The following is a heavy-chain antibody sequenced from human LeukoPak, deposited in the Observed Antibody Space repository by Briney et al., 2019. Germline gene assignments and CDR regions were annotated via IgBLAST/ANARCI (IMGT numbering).Heavy chain of an antibody. D-gene: IGHD3-9*01. CDR2: IYYSGST. CDR1: GGSISSFY. Sequence: SETLSLTCTVSGGSISSFYWRWIRQPPGQGLEWSGYIYYSGSTNDNPSLKSRVTISVDTSKNQFSLKLSSVTAADTAVYYCARDLVGSHTGYSSGAWDYWGQGTLVTVSS. V-gene: IGHV4-59*01. CDR3: ARDLVGSHTGYSSGAWDY. J-gene: IGHJ4*02.